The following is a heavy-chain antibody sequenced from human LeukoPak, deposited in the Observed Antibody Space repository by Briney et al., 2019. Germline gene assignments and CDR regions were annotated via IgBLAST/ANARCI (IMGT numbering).Heavy chain of an antibody. V-gene: IGHV3-53*04. CDR2: IYGDGGT. Sequence: GGSLRLSCTASGFSVSNSYMTWVRQAPGKGPEWVSLIYGDGGTFYADSVKGRFTISRHNFENTLYLQMNSLRAEDTAVYHCARVGVGTVAGNYFDDWGQGTLVTVSS. J-gene: IGHJ4*02. CDR1: GFSVSNSY. D-gene: IGHD6-19*01. CDR3: ARVGVGTVAGNYFDD.